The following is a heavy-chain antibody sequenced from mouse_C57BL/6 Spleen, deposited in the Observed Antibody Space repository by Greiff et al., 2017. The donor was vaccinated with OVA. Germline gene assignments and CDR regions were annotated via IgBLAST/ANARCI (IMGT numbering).Heavy chain of an antibody. CDR2: INPNNGGT. Sequence: LVKPGASVKISCKASGYTFTDYYMNWVKQSHGKSLEWIGDINPNNGGTSYNQKFKGKATLTVDKSSSTAYMELRSLTSEDSAVYYCARLGDGDYFDYWGQGTTLTVSS. V-gene: IGHV1-26*01. D-gene: IGHD3-3*01. CDR1: GYTFTDYY. CDR3: ARLGDGDYFDY. J-gene: IGHJ2*01.